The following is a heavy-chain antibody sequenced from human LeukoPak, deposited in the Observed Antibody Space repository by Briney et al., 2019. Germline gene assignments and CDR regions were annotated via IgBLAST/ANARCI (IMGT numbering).Heavy chain of an antibody. V-gene: IGHV1-24*01. D-gene: IGHD3-3*01. CDR1: GYTLTELS. CDR3: ATGPNYDFWSGYYPLDY. Sequence: ASGKVSCKVSGYTLTELSMHWVRQAPGKGLEWMGGFDPEDGETIYAQKFQGRVTMTEDTSTDTAYMELSSLRSEDTAVYYCATGPNYDFWSGYYPLDYWGQGTLVTVSS. CDR2: FDPEDGET. J-gene: IGHJ4*02.